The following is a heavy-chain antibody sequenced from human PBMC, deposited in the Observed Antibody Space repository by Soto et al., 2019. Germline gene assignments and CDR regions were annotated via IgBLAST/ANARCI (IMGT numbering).Heavy chain of an antibody. D-gene: IGHD3-10*01. CDR1: GYSIGRDNW. Sequence: PSETLSLTCTVPGYSIGRDNWCGCISQPPGNELEWIGYIYYTGSAYYNLSLKSRVTLSVDTAKDQFSMTLGSVTAADTSVYSCARHSGLKTGRLDYWAPPILVIVS. CDR2: IYYTGSA. J-gene: IGHJ4*02. V-gene: IGHV4-28*01. CDR3: ARHSGLKTGRLDY.